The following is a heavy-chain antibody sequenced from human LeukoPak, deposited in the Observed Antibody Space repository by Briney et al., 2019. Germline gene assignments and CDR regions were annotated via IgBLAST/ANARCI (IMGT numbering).Heavy chain of an antibody. V-gene: IGHV4-38-2*01. CDR2: IYHSGST. J-gene: IGHJ5*02. D-gene: IGHD6-19*01. Sequence: SETLSLTCAVPNYFISSGHFWSWIRQPPGKGLEWIGTIYHSGSTYYNPSLKSRVTMSVDTSKNEFFLKLDSVTAVDTAVYYCARKSGYSSGWTWFDPWGQGTLVTVSS. CDR1: NYFISSGHF. CDR3: ARKSGYSSGWTWFDP.